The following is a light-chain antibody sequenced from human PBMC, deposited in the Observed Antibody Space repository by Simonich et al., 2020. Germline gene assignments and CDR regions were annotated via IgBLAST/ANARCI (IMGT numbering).Light chain of an antibody. J-gene: IGLJ7*01. V-gene: IGLV2-23*01. Sequence: QSALTQPPSASGSPGQSVTISCTGTSSDVGGYNYVSWYQQHPGKAPKLMIYEGSKRPSGVSNRFSGSKSGNTASLTISGLQAEDEADYYCCSYAGSSTFAVFGGGTQLTVL. CDR2: EGS. CDR1: SSDVGGYNY. CDR3: CSYAGSSTFAV.